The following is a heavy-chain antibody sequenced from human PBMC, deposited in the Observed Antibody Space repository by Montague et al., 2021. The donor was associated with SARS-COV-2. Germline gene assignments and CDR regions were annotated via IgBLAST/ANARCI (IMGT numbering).Heavy chain of an antibody. D-gene: IGHD6-6*01. CDR1: GGSIVTGDYY. CDR3: VREYTGSSQAS. Sequence: SETLSLTCSVSGGSIVTGDYYWAWSRQPPGRGLEWIGSIFHSGTTYYAPSLRGRVTISVDTSKNQFSLKLNSVTAADTAFYYCVREYTGSSQASWGQGTLVTVSS. CDR2: IFHSGTT. V-gene: IGHV4-39*02. J-gene: IGHJ5*02.